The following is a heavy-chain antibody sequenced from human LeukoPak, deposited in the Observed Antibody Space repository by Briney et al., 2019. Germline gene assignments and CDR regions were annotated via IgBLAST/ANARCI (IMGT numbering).Heavy chain of an antibody. J-gene: IGHJ4*02. Sequence: GGSLRLSGVASGFTFSISWVTWVRLAPGKGLEWVANIDKHGNKKYYVDSVKGRFAISRDYASNSVFLQMDSLRAEDTSVYYCARDAGWGYYDLWGQGTPVTVSS. CDR2: IDKHGNKK. CDR1: GFTFSISW. CDR3: ARDAGWGYYDL. D-gene: IGHD1-26*01. V-gene: IGHV3-7*01.